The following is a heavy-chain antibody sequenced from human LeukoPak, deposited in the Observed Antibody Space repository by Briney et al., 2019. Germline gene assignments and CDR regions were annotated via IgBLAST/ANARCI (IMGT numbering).Heavy chain of an antibody. CDR1: GGSISSSSYY. Sequence: ASETLSLTCIVSGGSISSSSYYWGWIRQPPGKGLEWIGSIYYSGSTYYNPSLKSRVTISVDTSKNHFSLKLSSVTAADTAVYYCARGSSGYYYGEFDYWGQGTLVTVSS. V-gene: IGHV4-39*07. CDR3: ARGSSGYYYGEFDY. J-gene: IGHJ4*02. D-gene: IGHD3-22*01. CDR2: IYYSGST.